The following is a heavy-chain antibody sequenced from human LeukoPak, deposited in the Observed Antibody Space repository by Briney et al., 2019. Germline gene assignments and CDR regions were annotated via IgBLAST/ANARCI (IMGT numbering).Heavy chain of an antibody. CDR2: ISISGGST. J-gene: IGHJ4*02. V-gene: IGHV3-23*01. CDR3: AKDTPSRIDS. Sequence: GGSLRLSCAASGFSFSSHAMTWVRQAPGKGLEWVSHISISGGSTYYADSVKGRFTISRDNSKNTLYLQMNSLRAEDTAVYYCAKDTPSRIDSWGQGTLVTVSS. CDR1: GFSFSSHA.